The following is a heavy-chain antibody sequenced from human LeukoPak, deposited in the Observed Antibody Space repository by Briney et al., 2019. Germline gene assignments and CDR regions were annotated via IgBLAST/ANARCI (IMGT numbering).Heavy chain of an antibody. J-gene: IGHJ5*02. D-gene: IGHD2-2*01. Sequence: NSSETLSLTCTVSGGSISSYYWSWIRQPPGKGLEWIGYIYYSGSTSYNPSLKSRVTISVDTSKNQISLKVRSVTAADTAVYYCARTTEDCSSTSCYQYWFDPWGQGTLVTVSS. V-gene: IGHV4-59*01. CDR1: GGSISSYY. CDR3: ARTTEDCSSTSCYQYWFDP. CDR2: IYYSGST.